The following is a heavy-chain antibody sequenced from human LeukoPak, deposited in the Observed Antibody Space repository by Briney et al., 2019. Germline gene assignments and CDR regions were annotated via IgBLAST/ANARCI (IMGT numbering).Heavy chain of an antibody. Sequence: SETLSLTCAVSGYSISTGYYWGWIRQPPGQGLEWIGNIWHSGGNYYNPSLKSRVTISLDTSKNQFSLGLTSVTAADTAVYYCARDPSSTGYYWGQGILVIVSS. V-gene: IGHV4-38-2*02. CDR3: ARDPSSTGYY. D-gene: IGHD4-17*01. J-gene: IGHJ4*02. CDR2: IWHSGGN. CDR1: GYSISTGYY.